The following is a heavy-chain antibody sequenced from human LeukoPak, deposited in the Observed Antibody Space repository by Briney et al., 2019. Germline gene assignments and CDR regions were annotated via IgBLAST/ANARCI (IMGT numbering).Heavy chain of an antibody. V-gene: IGHV3-23*01. Sequence: GSLRLSCAASGFTFSSYAMSWVRQAPGKGLEWVSAISGSGGSTYYADSVKGRFAISRDNSKNTLYLQMNSLRAEDTAVYYCVQEGPRDLAFDIWGQGTKVTVSS. CDR2: ISGSGGST. J-gene: IGHJ3*02. CDR3: VQEGPRDLAFDI. CDR1: GFTFSSYA.